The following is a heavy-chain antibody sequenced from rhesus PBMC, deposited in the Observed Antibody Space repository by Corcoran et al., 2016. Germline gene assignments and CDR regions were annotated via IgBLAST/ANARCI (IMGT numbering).Heavy chain of an antibody. J-gene: IGHJ4*01. CDR3: ARVGRYCTGSGCYARPFDY. CDR2: ISGRGGST. V-gene: IGHV4-173*01. CDR1: GGSISSNY. D-gene: IGHD2-21*01. Sequence: QLQLQESGPGLVKPSETLSLTCAVSGGSISSNYWSWIRQPPGKGLEWLGRISGRGGSTAYTPAPTSRVTLSPDTSKNQFSLKLSSVTAADTAVYYCARVGRYCTGSGCYARPFDYWGQGVLVTVSS.